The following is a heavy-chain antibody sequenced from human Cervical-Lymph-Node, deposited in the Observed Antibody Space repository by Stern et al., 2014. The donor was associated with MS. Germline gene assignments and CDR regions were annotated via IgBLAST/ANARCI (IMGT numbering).Heavy chain of an antibody. CDR2: IVPVSPAT. D-gene: IGHD3-16*01. V-gene: IGHV1-69*12. Sequence: QVQLVQSGAEVKKPGSSVKVSCKASGGTFSTYTFSWVRQAPGQGLEWMGGIVPVSPATNYAHNFKGRVTISADASTSAAYLDLTSMILEDAVVYYCATGGSRYFDYWGQGTLVTVSS. CDR3: ATGGSRYFDY. CDR1: GGTFSTYT. J-gene: IGHJ4*02.